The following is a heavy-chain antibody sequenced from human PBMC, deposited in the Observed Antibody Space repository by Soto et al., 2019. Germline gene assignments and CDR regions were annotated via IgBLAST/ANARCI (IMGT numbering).Heavy chain of an antibody. CDR2: LYYSGST. V-gene: IGHV4-59*01. Sequence: SETLSLTCSVSGGSISSYYWSWIRQPPGKGLEWIGYLYYSGSTNYNPSLKSRVTISVDTSENQFSLKLSSVTAADTAMYYCARYDSSGYFDGAHDYWGQGTLVTVLL. J-gene: IGHJ4*02. CDR1: GGSISSYY. D-gene: IGHD3-22*01. CDR3: ARYDSSGYFDGAHDY.